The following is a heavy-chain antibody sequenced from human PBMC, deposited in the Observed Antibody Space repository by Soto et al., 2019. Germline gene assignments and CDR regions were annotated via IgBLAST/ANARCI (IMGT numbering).Heavy chain of an antibody. Sequence: ASVKVSCKASGYTFTNYAFSWVRQAPGQGLEWMGWISAYNGNTNYAQKIQGRVTLTTDTSTSTAYMELRSLISDDTAVYYCARGQPYYYDSSGYYHGTFFDYWGQ. CDR1: GYTFTNYA. CDR2: ISAYNGNT. D-gene: IGHD3-22*01. V-gene: IGHV1-18*01. J-gene: IGHJ4*01. CDR3: ARGQPYYYDSSGYYHGTFFDY.